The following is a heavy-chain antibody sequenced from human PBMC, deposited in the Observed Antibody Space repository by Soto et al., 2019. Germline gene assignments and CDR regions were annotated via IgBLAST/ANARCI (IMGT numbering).Heavy chain of an antibody. CDR1: GYTFTGYY. V-gene: IGHV1-2*04. D-gene: IGHD3-10*01. Sequence: GAPVKVSCKASGYTFTGYYMHWVPQDPEQGLEWMGWINPNSGGTNYAQKFQGWVTMTRDTSISTAYMELSRLRSDDTAVYYCARGGSLDYYGSGSHFDYWGQGTLVTVS. CDR3: ARGGSLDYYGSGSHFDY. CDR2: INPNSGGT. J-gene: IGHJ4*02.